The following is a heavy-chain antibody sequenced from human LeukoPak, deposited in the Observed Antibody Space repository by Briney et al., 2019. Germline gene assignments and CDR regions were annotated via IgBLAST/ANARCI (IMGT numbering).Heavy chain of an antibody. D-gene: IGHD3-22*01. CDR2: VYYSGST. CDR1: GRSISSRSYY. CDR3: ARSGSSSGYLFDY. V-gene: IGHV4-39*01. J-gene: IGHJ4*02. Sequence: PSETLSLTCTVSGRSISSRSYYWGWLRQPPGKGLEWIGSVYYSGSTYHNPSLKSRVSISVDTSKNPFSLKLSSVTAADTAVYFCARSGSSSGYLFDYWGQGTLVTVSS.